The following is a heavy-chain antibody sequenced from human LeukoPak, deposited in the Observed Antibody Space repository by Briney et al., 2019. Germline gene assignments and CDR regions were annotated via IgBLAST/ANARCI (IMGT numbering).Heavy chain of an antibody. CDR1: GYTFTGYY. CDR2: INPNSGGT. J-gene: IGHJ6*03. Sequence: GASVKVSCKASGYTFTGYYMHWVRQAPGQGLEWMGWINPNSGGTNYAQKFQGRVTMTRDTSISTAYMELSRLRSDDTAVYYGARDHRESFVPSNDILRYFDWYNHYYYYYMDVWGKGTTVTISS. CDR3: ARDHRESFVPSNDILRYFDWYNHYYYYYMDV. D-gene: IGHD3-9*01. V-gene: IGHV1-2*02.